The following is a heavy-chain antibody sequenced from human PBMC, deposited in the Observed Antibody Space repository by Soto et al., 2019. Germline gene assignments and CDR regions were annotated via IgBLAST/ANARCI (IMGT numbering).Heavy chain of an antibody. V-gene: IGHV4-34*01. CDR3: ARRAPDAFDI. CDR2: INHSGST. CDR1: GGCFSGYY. Sequence: SETLSLTCAVYGGCFSGYYWSWIRQPPGKGLEWIGEINHSGSTNYNPSLKSRVTISVDTSKNQFSLKLSSVTAADTAVYYCARRAPDAFDIWGQGTMLT. J-gene: IGHJ3*02.